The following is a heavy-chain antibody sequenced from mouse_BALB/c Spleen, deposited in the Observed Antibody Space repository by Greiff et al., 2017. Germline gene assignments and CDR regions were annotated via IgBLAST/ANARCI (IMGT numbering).Heavy chain of an antibody. CDR3: ARGIEVYDGADAMDY. CDR2: IYPGDGDT. V-gene: IGHV1-87*01. J-gene: IGHJ4*01. D-gene: IGHD2-14*01. CDR1: GYTFTSYW. Sequence: VQLQQSGAELARPGASVKLSCKASGYTFTSYWMQWVKQRPGQGLEWIGAIYPGDGDTRYTQKFKGKATLTADKSSSTAYMQLSSLASEDSAVYYCARGIEVYDGADAMDYWGQGTSVTVSS.